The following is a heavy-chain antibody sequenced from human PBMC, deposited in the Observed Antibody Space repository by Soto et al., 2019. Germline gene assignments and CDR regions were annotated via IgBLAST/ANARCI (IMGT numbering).Heavy chain of an antibody. Sequence: QVQLVESGGGVVQPGRSLRLSCAASGFTFSSYAISWVRQAPGQGLEWMGGIIPIFGTANYAQKFQGRVTITADKSTSTAYMELSSLRSEDTAVYYCAREEYSGYDFLDAFDIWGQGTMVTVSS. CDR1: GFTFSSYA. CDR2: IIPIFGTA. D-gene: IGHD5-12*01. J-gene: IGHJ3*02. CDR3: AREEYSGYDFLDAFDI. V-gene: IGHV1-69*06.